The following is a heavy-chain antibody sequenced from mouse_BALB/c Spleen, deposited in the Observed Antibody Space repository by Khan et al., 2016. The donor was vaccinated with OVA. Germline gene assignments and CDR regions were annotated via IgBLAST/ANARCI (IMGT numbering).Heavy chain of an antibody. CDR2: ISDLAYTF. J-gene: IGHJ3*01. CDR1: GFTFSDYG. Sequence: EVELVESGGGLVQPGGSRKLSCAASGFTFSDYGMAWVRQAPGKGPEWVAFISDLAYTFYYADTVTGRFTLSRETAKNPLYLEMSSLRSGDTAMYYCARGGGAAPFAYWGQGTLVTVSA. V-gene: IGHV5-15*02. CDR3: ARGGGAAPFAY.